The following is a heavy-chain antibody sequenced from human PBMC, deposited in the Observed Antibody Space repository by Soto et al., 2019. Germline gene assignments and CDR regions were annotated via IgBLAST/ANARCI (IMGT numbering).Heavy chain of an antibody. CDR2: ISYDGSNK. D-gene: IGHD3-16*01. Sequence: QVQLVASGGGVVQPGRSLRLSCAASGFTFSSYAMHWVRQAPGKGLEWVAVISYDGSNKYYADSVKGRFTISRDNSKNTLYLQMNSLRAEDTAVYYCARYYDSGSKYGMDVCGQGTTVTVSS. CDR3: ARYYDSGSKYGMDV. V-gene: IGHV3-30-3*01. CDR1: GFTFSSYA. J-gene: IGHJ6*02.